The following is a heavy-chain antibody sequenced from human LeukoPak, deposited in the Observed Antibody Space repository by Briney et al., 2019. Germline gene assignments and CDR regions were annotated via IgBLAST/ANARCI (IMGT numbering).Heavy chain of an antibody. J-gene: IGHJ5*01. CDR3: GKDLRPGGLDS. CDR2: ISGSGGST. V-gene: IGHV3-23*01. CDR1: GFTFSSYA. D-gene: IGHD3-9*01. Sequence: GGSLRLSCAASGFTFSSYAMSWVRQAPGKGLEWVSAISGSGGSTYYADSVKGRFTISRDNSKNTLYLQMNSLRPEDTAFYYCGKDLRPGGLDSWGQGTPVTVSS.